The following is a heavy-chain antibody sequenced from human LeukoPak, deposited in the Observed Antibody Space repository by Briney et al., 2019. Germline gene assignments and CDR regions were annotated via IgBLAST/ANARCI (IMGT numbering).Heavy chain of an antibody. CDR3: AKNYYDSSGYFGELVDFDY. CDR2: IRYDGSNT. V-gene: IGHV3-30*02. D-gene: IGHD3-22*01. CDR1: GFTFSSSG. Sequence: GGSLRLSCAASGFTFSSSGIHWVRQAPGKGLDWGAYIRYDGSNTYYADSVKGRFTISRDNSKNTRYMQMNSLRAEDTAVYYCAKNYYDSSGYFGELVDFDYWGQGTLVTVSS. J-gene: IGHJ4*02.